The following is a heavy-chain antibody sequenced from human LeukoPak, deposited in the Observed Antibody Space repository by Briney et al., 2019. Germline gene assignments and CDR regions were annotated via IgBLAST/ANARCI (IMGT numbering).Heavy chain of an antibody. CDR2: INHSGST. CDR1: GGSFSGYY. V-gene: IGHV4-34*01. CDR3: ARGPHFDWLSGFDP. D-gene: IGHD3-9*01. Sequence: SETLSLTCAVYGGSFSGYYWSWIRQPPGKGLKWIGEINHSGSTNYNPSLKSRVTISVDTSKNQFSLKLSSVTAADTAVYYCARGPHFDWLSGFDPWGQGTLVTVSS. J-gene: IGHJ5*02.